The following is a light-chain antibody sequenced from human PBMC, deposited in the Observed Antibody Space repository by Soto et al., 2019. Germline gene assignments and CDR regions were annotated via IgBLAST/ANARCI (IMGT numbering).Light chain of an antibody. CDR1: SSNIGAGYD. CDR2: GNS. CDR3: AAWDDILNGHWV. Sequence: QSVLTQPPSVSGAPGQRVTISCTGSSSNIGAGYDVHWYQQVPGTAPKLLIYGNSNRPSGVPARFSASKSGTSASLAISGLLSEDEADYFCAAWDDILNGHWVFGGGTKLTVL. J-gene: IGLJ3*02. V-gene: IGLV1-40*01.